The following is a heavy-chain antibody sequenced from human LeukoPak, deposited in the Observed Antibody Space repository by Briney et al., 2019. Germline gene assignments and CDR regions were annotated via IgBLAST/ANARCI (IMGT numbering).Heavy chain of an antibody. D-gene: IGHD1-26*01. J-gene: IGHJ4*02. CDR1: GFTFNSYT. CDR3: AKDSGDYVLPGLLGFDY. V-gene: IGHV3-21*04. CDR2: ISTSSSYI. Sequence: PGGSLRLSCAASGFTFNSYTMNWVRQAPGKGLEWVSSISTSSSYIYYADSVKGRFTISRDNSKNTLYLQMNSLRAEDTAVYYCAKDSGDYVLPGLLGFDYWGQGTLVTVSS.